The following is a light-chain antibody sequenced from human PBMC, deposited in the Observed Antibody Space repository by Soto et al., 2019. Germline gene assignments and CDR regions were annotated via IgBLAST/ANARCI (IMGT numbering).Light chain of an antibody. J-gene: IGLJ2*01. CDR1: SSDVGSYNL. Sequence: QSALTQPASVSGSPGQSITISCTGTSSDVGSYNLVSWYQQHPGKAPKLMIYEGSKRPSRVSNRFSGYKSGNTAALTISGLQAEDEADYYCCSYAGSSTLVVFGGGTKVTVL. V-gene: IGLV2-23*01. CDR3: CSYAGSSTLVV. CDR2: EGS.